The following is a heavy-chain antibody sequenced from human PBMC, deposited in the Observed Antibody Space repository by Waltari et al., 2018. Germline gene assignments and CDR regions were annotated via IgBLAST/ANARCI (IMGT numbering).Heavy chain of an antibody. J-gene: IGHJ4*02. Sequence: QVQLQESGPGLVKPSETLSLTCAVSGYSISSGYYWGWIRQPPGKGLEWIGSIYHSGSNYYNPSLKSRVTISVDTSKNQFSLKLSSVTAADTAVYYCARSWGSYRPLDYWGQGTLVTVSS. CDR1: GYSISSGYY. CDR2: IYHSGSN. D-gene: IGHD3-16*02. CDR3: ARSWGSYRPLDY. V-gene: IGHV4-38-2*01.